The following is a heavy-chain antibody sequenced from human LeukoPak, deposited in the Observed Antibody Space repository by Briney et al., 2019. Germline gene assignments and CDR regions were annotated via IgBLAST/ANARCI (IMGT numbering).Heavy chain of an antibody. CDR1: GGSISSSSYF. CDR3: ARIDYYDTSAAH. CDR2: IYYSGST. J-gene: IGHJ4*02. D-gene: IGHD3-22*01. V-gene: IGHV4-39*01. Sequence: SETLSLTCTVSGGSISSSSYFWGWIGQPPGKGLEWIGSIYYSGSTYYNPSLKSRVTISVDTSKNQFSLNLTSVTAADTAVYYCARIDYYDTSAAHWGQGTLVTVSS.